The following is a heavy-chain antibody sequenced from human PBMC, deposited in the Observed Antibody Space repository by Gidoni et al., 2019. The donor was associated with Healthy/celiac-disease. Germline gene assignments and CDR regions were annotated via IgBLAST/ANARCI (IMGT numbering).Heavy chain of an antibody. CDR2: IYYSGST. J-gene: IGHJ4*02. Sequence: QLQLQESGPGLVKPSETLSLTCTVSGGSISSSSYYWGWIRQPPGKGLEWIGSIYYSGSTYYNPSLKSRVTISVDTSKNQFSLKLSSVTAADTAVYYCARGPNHGLFDYWGQGTLVTVSS. CDR1: GGSISSSSYY. CDR3: ARGPNHGLFDY. V-gene: IGHV4-39*01.